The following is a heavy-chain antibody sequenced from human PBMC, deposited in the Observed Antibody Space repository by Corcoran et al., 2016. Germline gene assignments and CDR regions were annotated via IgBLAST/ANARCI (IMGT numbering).Heavy chain of an antibody. J-gene: IGHJ5*02. CDR2: ISSSSNTI. CDR3: ARFYFYDSSP. D-gene: IGHD3-22*01. V-gene: IGHV3-48*04. Sequence: EVQLVESGGGLVQPGGSLRLSCAASGFTFSSYSMNWVRQAPGKGLEWVSYISSSSNTIYYADSVKGRFTISRDNAKNSLYLQMNSLTAEDTAVYYCARFYFYDSSPWGQGTLVTVSS. CDR1: GFTFSSYS.